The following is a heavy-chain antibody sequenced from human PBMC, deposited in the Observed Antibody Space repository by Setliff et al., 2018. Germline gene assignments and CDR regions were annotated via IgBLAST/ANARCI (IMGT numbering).Heavy chain of an antibody. V-gene: IGHV7-4-1*02. D-gene: IGHD3-10*01. CDR3: GRASRFGTIVYRGDYYMDV. J-gene: IGHJ6*03. CDR2: INTNTGNP. CDR1: GYTFTTYA. Sequence: GASVKFSCKASGYTFTTYAMGWMRQAPGQGLEWMGWINTNTGNPSYAQGFTGRFVFSLDTSVSTAYLQINSLEAEDSAVYYCGRASRFGTIVYRGDYYMDVWGKGTTVTVSS.